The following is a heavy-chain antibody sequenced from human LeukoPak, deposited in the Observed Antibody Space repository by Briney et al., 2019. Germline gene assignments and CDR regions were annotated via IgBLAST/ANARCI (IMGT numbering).Heavy chain of an antibody. J-gene: IGHJ4*02. V-gene: IGHV3-15*01. CDR2: IKSKTDGGTT. Sequence: GGSLRLSCAASGFTFSNAWMSWVRQAPGKGLEWVGRIKSKTDGGTTDYAAPVKGRFTISRDDSKNTLYLRMNSLKTEDTAVCYCTTDRLSGYDFAHSVVWGQGTLVTVSS. CDR3: TTDRLSGYDFAHSVV. D-gene: IGHD5-12*01. CDR1: GFTFSNAW.